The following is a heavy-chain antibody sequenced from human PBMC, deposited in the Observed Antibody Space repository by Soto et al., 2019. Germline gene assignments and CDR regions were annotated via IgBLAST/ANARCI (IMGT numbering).Heavy chain of an antibody. D-gene: IGHD4-17*01. Sequence: QVQLQESGPGLVKPSQTLSLTCTVSGGSISSGDYYWSWIRQPPGKGLEWIGYIYYSGSTYYNPALKSRVTISVDTSKNQFSLKLSSVTAADTAVYYCAREMTTGKIGVDYWGQGTLVTVSS. CDR1: GGSISSGDYY. CDR2: IYYSGST. J-gene: IGHJ4*02. CDR3: AREMTTGKIGVDY. V-gene: IGHV4-30-4*01.